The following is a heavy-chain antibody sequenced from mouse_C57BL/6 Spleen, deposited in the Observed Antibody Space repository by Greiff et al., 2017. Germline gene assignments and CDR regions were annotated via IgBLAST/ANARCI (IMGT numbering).Heavy chain of an antibody. CDR1: GYTFTSYW. Sequence: QVQLQQPGAELVRPGSSVKLSCKASGYTFTSYWMDWVKQTPGQGLEWIGNIYPSDSETHYNQKFKDKATLTVDKSASTAYMQLSSLTSEDSAVYYCALITTVYYFDYWGQGTTLTVSS. CDR2: IYPSDSET. D-gene: IGHD1-1*01. CDR3: ALITTVYYFDY. V-gene: IGHV1-61*01. J-gene: IGHJ2*01.